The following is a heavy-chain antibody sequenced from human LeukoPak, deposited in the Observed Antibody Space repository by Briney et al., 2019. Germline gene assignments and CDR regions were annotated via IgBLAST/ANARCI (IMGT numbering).Heavy chain of an antibody. CDR1: GGTFSSYA. V-gene: IGHV1-69*13. CDR3: ARVRDGYNDAYDI. J-gene: IGHJ3*02. D-gene: IGHD5-24*01. Sequence: ASVKVSCKASGGTFSSYAISWVRQAPGQGLGWMGGIFATTIYAQKFQGRVTITADESTSTAYMELNSLTSEDTAVYYCARVRDGYNDAYDIWGQGTMVIVSS. CDR2: IFATT.